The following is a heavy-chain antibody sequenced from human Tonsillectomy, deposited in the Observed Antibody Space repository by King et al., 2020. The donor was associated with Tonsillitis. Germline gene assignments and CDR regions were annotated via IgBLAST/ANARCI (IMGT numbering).Heavy chain of an antibody. J-gene: IGHJ4*02. Sequence: VQLVESGGGLVQPGGSLRLSCAASGFTFSSYAMSWVRQAPGKGLEWVSVIYSGGSSTYYADSVKGRFTISRDNPKNTLYLQMNSLRAEDTAVYYCAKDRDFYDSSGLEYWGQGTLVTVSS. V-gene: IGHV3-23*03. CDR2: IYSGGSST. D-gene: IGHD3-22*01. CDR3: AKDRDFYDSSGLEY. CDR1: GFTFSSYA.